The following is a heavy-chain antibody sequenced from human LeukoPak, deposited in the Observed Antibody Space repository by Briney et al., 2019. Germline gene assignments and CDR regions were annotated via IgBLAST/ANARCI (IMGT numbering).Heavy chain of an antibody. Sequence: QPGGSLRLSCAASGFTFSSYWMHWVRQAPGKGLEWVSAISGSGGSTYYADSVKGRFTISRDNSKNTLYLQMNSLRAEDTAVYYCATSPGVGVVPAESFYFDYWGQGTLVTVSS. V-gene: IGHV3-23*01. CDR1: GFTFSSYW. J-gene: IGHJ4*02. CDR2: ISGSGGST. CDR3: ATSPGVGVVPAESFYFDY. D-gene: IGHD2-2*01.